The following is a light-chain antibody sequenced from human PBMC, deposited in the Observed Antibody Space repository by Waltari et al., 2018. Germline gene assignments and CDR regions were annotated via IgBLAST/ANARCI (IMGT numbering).Light chain of an antibody. V-gene: IGKV1-9*01. Sequence: IQLTQSPSSLSASVGDRVTITCRASQGISSYLAWYQQKPGKAPKRLIYAASTLQSGVPSRCSGSGSGTDCTLTISSLQPEDFATDYCQQLNSYPFTFGPGTKVDIK. J-gene: IGKJ3*01. CDR3: QQLNSYPFT. CDR1: QGISSY. CDR2: AAS.